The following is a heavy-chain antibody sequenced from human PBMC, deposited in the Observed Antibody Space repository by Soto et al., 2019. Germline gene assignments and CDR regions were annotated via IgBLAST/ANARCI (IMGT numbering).Heavy chain of an antibody. CDR3: ARVGQGRIGP. V-gene: IGHV1-8*01. J-gene: IGHJ5*02. CDR1: GYTFTNYD. CDR2: MNPNTGDS. Sequence: QVQLVQSGAEVKEPGASVKVSCKASGYTFTNYDINWVRQATGQGPEWMGWMNPNTGDSGSAQKFQGRVTLTRDTSFNTVHMELSRLRPEDTAVYYCARVGQGRIGPWGQGTLVTVSS.